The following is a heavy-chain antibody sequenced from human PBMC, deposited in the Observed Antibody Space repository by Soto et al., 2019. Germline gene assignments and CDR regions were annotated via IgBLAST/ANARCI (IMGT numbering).Heavy chain of an antibody. D-gene: IGHD6-13*01. CDR3: AKGWGSSWYDAFDV. Sequence: PWGSLSISCAASGFTFSSYAMSWVRQAPGKGLEWVSAISGSGGSTYYADSVKGRFTISRDNSKNTPYLQMNSLRAEDTAVYYCAKGWGSSWYDAFDVWGQGTMVTVSS. V-gene: IGHV3-23*01. CDR1: GFTFSSYA. CDR2: ISGSGGST. J-gene: IGHJ3*01.